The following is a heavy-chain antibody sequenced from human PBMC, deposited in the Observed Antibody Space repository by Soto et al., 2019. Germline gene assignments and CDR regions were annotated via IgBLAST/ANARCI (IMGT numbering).Heavy chain of an antibody. CDR1: GGSFSGYC. Sequence: PSETLCVTCTVYGGSFSGYCWRWIRQPQGKGLEWIGEINHSGSTNYNPSLKSRVTISVDTSKNQFSLKLTSVTAADTAVYYCARCFGVAAPGVRGDRYPYAYWGQGTLVPVSS. D-gene: IGHD6-13*01. V-gene: IGHV4-34*01. J-gene: IGHJ4*02. CDR3: ARCFGVAAPGVRGDRYPYAY. CDR2: INHSGST.